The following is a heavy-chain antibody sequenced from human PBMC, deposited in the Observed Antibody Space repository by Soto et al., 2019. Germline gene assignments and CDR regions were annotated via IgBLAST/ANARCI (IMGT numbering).Heavy chain of an antibody. CDR2: IYYSGST. Sequence: SETLSLTCTVSGGSISSGGYYWSWIRQHPGKGLEWIGYIYYSGSTYYNPSLKSRVTISVDTPKNQFSLKLSSVTAADTAVYYCARSTGNWFDPWGQGTLVTVSS. V-gene: IGHV4-31*03. J-gene: IGHJ5*02. CDR1: GGSISSGGYY. CDR3: ARSTGNWFDP.